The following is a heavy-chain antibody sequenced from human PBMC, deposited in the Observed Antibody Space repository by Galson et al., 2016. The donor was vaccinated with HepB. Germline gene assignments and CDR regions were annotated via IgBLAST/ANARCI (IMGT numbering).Heavy chain of an antibody. J-gene: IGHJ4*02. CDR1: GFTFSYSY. Sequence: SLRLSCAASGFTFSYSYMNWIRQAPGKGLEWVSYISTGGNTKYYADSVKGRFTISRDNAKNSLYLQMNSRRAEDTAVHYCAREGRQLAGSGLDSWGQGTLVTVSS. CDR3: AREGRQLAGSGLDS. D-gene: IGHD5-24*01. CDR2: ISTGGNTK. V-gene: IGHV3-11*01.